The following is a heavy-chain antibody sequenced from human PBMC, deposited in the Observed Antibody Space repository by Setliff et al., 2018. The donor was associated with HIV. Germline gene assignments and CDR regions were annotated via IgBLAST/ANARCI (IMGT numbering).Heavy chain of an antibody. CDR1: GYSLTELS. J-gene: IGHJ6*02. V-gene: IGHV1-24*01. CDR3: ATGFGAVTDYAMDV. D-gene: IGHD3-10*01. Sequence: ASVKVSCKISGYSLTELSRHWVRQAPGKGPEWMGGFEPEYAETLYAQKFKGRVNMTVDTTTDTTYMELSGLRPDDTAVYYCATGFGAVTDYAMDVWGQGTTVTVSS. CDR2: FEPEYAET.